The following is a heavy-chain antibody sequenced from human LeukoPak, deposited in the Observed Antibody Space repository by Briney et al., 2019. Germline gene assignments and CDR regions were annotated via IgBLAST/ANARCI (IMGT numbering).Heavy chain of an antibody. CDR2: IYPGDGDT. J-gene: IGHJ4*02. CDR3: VRRGGQWSILEN. CDR1: GGAFINDW. V-gene: IGHV5-51*01. D-gene: IGHD6-19*01. Sequence: GASLKISCKASGGAFINDWIVWVRRSPGKGREWRGSIYPGDGDTTYSPSFQGQVTISADKSINTAYLQRSRLKASDTAIYFCVRRGGQWSILENWGQGTLVTVSS.